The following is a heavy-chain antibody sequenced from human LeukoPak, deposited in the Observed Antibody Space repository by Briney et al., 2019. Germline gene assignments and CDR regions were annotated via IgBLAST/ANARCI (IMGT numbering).Heavy chain of an antibody. Sequence: SETLSLTCAVYGGSFSGYYWSWIRQPPGKGLEWIGEINHSGSTNYNPSLKSRVTISVDTSKNQFSLKLSSVTAADTAVYYCARDYSSGWSSWGQGTLVTVSS. J-gene: IGHJ4*02. CDR2: INHSGST. CDR3: ARDYSSGWSS. D-gene: IGHD6-19*01. CDR1: GGSFSGYY. V-gene: IGHV4-34*01.